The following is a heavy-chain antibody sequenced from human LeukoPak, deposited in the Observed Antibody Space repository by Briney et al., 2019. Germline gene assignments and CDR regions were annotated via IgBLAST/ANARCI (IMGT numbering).Heavy chain of an antibody. Sequence: SGPTLVKPTQTLTLTCTFSGFSLSTSGVGVGWIRQPPGKALEWLALIYWDDDKRYSPSLKSRLTITKDTSKNQVVLTMTNMDPVDTATYYCAHRRSNYYDSSGYKGEDFDIWGQGTMVTVSS. J-gene: IGHJ3*02. CDR3: AHRRSNYYDSSGYKGEDFDI. CDR1: GFSLSTSGVG. D-gene: IGHD3-22*01. CDR2: IYWDDDK. V-gene: IGHV2-5*02.